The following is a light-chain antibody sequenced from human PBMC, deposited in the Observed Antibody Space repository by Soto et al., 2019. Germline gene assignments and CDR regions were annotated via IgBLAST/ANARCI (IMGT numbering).Light chain of an antibody. V-gene: IGKV3-15*01. CDR1: QSVSVN. J-gene: IGKJ3*01. CDR3: QHYRDWQFT. Sequence: EIVMTQSPGTLSVSPGERATLSCRASQSVSVNLAWYQQKPGQAPRRLLYGVTTRATVIPTRFSGSESGKESTLTIRVQQSEHFVFYYCQHYRDWQFTFALGTKVDI. CDR2: GVT.